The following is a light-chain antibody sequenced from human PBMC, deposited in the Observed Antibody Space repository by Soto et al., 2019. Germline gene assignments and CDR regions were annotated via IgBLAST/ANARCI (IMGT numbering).Light chain of an antibody. V-gene: IGKV1-5*03. Sequence: DIQMTQSPSTLSASVGDRVTITCRASQSISSWLAWYQQKPGKAPKLLIYKASTLKSGVPSRFSGSGSETDFLLSIASLQPEDFATYYCHQANSFPRTLGQGTKV. J-gene: IGKJ1*01. CDR1: QSISSW. CDR2: KAS. CDR3: HQANSFPRT.